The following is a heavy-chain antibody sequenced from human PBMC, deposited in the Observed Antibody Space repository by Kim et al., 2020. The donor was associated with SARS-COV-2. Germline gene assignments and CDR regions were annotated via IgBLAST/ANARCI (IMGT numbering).Heavy chain of an antibody. J-gene: IGHJ5*02. CDR3: ARQGTYCSSTSCYSWFDP. Sequence: GESLKISCKGSGYSFTSYWISWVRQMPGKGLEWMGRIDPSDSYTNYSPSFQGHVTISADKSISTAYLQWSSLKASDTAMYYCARQGTYCSSTSCYSWFDPCGQGTLVTVSS. D-gene: IGHD2-2*02. V-gene: IGHV5-10-1*01. CDR1: GYSFTSYW. CDR2: IDPSDSYT.